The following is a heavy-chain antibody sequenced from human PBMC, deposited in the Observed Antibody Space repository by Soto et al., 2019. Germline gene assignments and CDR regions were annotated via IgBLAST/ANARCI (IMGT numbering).Heavy chain of an antibody. CDR2: ISYDGSNK. CDR3: ANLAVAGFDY. J-gene: IGHJ4*02. CDR1: GFTFSSYA. V-gene: IGHV3-30-3*01. Sequence: PGGSLRLSCAASGFTFSSYAMHWVRQAPGKGLEWVAVISYDGSNKYYADSVKGRFTISRDNSKNTLYLQMNSLRAEDTAVYYCANLAVAGFDYWGQGTLVTVSS. D-gene: IGHD6-19*01.